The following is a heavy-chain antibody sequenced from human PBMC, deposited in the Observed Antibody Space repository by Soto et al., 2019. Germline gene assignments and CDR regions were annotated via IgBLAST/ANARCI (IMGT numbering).Heavy chain of an antibody. J-gene: IGHJ6*03. CDR2: IVVGSGNT. D-gene: IGHD3-3*01. Sequence: SVKVSCKASGFTFTSSAMQWVRQARGQRLEWIGWIVVGSGNTNYAQKFQERVTITRDMSTSTAYMELSSLRSEDTAVYYCAAVSYYDFWSGPNYYYYMDVWGKGTTVTVSS. V-gene: IGHV1-58*02. CDR3: AAVSYYDFWSGPNYYYYMDV. CDR1: GFTFTSSA.